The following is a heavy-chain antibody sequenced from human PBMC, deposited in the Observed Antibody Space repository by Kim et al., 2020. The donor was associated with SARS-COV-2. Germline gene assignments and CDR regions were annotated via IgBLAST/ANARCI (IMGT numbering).Heavy chain of an antibody. D-gene: IGHD6-13*01. J-gene: IGHJ5*02. V-gene: IGHV1-24*01. Sequence: AQTFQGGVTMTEDTSTDTAYMELSSLRSEDTAVYYCATGAAAGTSSWFDPWGQGTLVTVSS. CDR3: ATGAAAGTSSWFDP.